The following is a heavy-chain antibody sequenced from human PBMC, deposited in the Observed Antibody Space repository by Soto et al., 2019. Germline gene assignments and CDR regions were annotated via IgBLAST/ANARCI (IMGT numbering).Heavy chain of an antibody. J-gene: IGHJ4*02. D-gene: IGHD6-6*01. CDR1: GGSFSGYY. Sequence: TLSLTCAVYGGSFSGYYWSWIRQPPGKGLEWIGEINHSGSTNYNPSLKSRVTISVDTSKNQFSLRLSSVTAADTAVYYCAREPYSSSSPFDYWGQGTLVTVS. CDR3: AREPYSSSSPFDY. V-gene: IGHV4-34*01. CDR2: INHSGST.